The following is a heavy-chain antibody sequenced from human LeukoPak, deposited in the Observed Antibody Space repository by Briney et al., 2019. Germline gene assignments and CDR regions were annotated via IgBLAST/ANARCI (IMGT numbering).Heavy chain of an antibody. D-gene: IGHD2-21*01. CDR3: ARADRLHGGPYLIGP. CDR1: GYSFTDYY. J-gene: IGHJ5*02. Sequence: ASVKVSCKTSGYSFTDYYMHWVRQAPGQGLEWMGWINPNSGGTSSAQKFQGRVTVTRDTSISTVYMEVSWLTSDDTAIYYCARADRLHGGPYLIGPWGQGTLVTVSS. V-gene: IGHV1-2*02. CDR2: INPNSGGT.